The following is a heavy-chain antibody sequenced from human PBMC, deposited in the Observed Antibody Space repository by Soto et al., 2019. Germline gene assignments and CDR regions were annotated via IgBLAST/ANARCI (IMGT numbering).Heavy chain of an antibody. Sequence: QAQLVESGGGVVRPGESLRLSCAASGFSFSRYVMQWVRQAPGKGLEWVAVIWYDGSNRYYADSVKGRLTISRDNSKKTLYLEMNSLRAEDTAVYYCVRMTVGATMNIYYGMDVWGQGTTVTVS. CDR2: IWYDGSNR. J-gene: IGHJ6*02. CDR1: GFSFSRYV. CDR3: VRMTVGATMNIYYGMDV. V-gene: IGHV3-33*01. D-gene: IGHD1-26*01.